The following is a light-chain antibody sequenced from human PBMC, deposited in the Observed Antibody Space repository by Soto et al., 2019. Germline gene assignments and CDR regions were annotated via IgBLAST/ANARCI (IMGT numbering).Light chain of an antibody. CDR3: QHYNNWSPWT. V-gene: IGKV3-15*01. CDR2: DAA. Sequence: PSPDLPSCSPGGKATLSCRSSQRGSIRLAWYHQKPGEAPSLLVYDAATRATGIPARFSGSGSGTEFTLTISSLQAEDFAIYYCQHYNNWSPWTFGQGTKVDIK. CDR1: QRGSIR. J-gene: IGKJ1*01.